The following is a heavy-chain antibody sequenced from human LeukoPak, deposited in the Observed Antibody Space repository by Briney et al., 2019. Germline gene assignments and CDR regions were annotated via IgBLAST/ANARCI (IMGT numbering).Heavy chain of an antibody. Sequence: GGSLRLSCAASGFTFSSYGMHWVRQAPGKGLEWVAFIRYDGSNKYYADSVKGRFTISRDNSKNTLYLQMNSLRAEDTAAYYCAKGAYSSGWYYFDYWGQGTLVTVSS. V-gene: IGHV3-30*02. CDR3: AKGAYSSGWYYFDY. CDR1: GFTFSSYG. D-gene: IGHD6-19*01. J-gene: IGHJ4*02. CDR2: IRYDGSNK.